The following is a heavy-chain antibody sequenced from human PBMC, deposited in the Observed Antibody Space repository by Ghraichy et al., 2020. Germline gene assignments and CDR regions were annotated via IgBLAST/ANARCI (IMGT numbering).Heavy chain of an antibody. J-gene: IGHJ4*02. D-gene: IGHD6-19*01. CDR2: IKPSGGT. CDR3: ARGYISGWYVPGF. Sequence: GSLRLSCDISGESFSGHYWTWIRQPPGKGLEWIGEIKPSGGTNYNPSLKSRLTMSVDMSKNQFSLRLISVTAADTAVYYCARGYISGWYVPGFWGQGTLVTVSS. V-gene: IGHV4-34*01. CDR1: GESFSGHY.